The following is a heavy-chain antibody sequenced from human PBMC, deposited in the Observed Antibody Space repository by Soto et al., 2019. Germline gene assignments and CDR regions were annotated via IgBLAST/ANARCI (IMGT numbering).Heavy chain of an antibody. D-gene: IGHD6-13*01. CDR3: ARGRGAAADYFDL. V-gene: IGHV3-11*05. CDR2: ISSSTSHT. Sequence: QVQLVESGGGLVKPGGSLRLSCAVSGFTFSDYYMTWIRQAPGKGLEWVSYISSSTSHTNYADSVKGRFTISRDNAKNSLFLQTNSLRAEDTAVYYCARGRGAAADYFDLWGQGTLVTVSS. J-gene: IGHJ4*02. CDR1: GFTFSDYY.